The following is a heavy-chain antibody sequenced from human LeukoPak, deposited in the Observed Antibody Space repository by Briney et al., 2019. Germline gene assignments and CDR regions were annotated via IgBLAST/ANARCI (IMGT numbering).Heavy chain of an antibody. D-gene: IGHD4-17*01. Sequence: GGSLRLSCAVSGFTFSDYYMSWIRHAPGKGLEWVSYISSSGTTIYYADSVKGRFTISGDNTKNSLYLQMNSLRAEDTAVYYCARDGAAVTTHLGFFQHWGQGTLVTVSS. CDR1: GFTFSDYY. CDR2: ISSSGTTI. V-gene: IGHV3-11*01. CDR3: ARDGAAVTTHLGFFQH. J-gene: IGHJ1*01.